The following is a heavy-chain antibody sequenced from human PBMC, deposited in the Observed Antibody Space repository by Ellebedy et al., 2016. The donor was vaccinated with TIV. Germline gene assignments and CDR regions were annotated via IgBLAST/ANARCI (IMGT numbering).Heavy chain of an antibody. CDR2: IYYSGST. CDR1: GGSVGSRSYY. Sequence: SETLSLXCTVSGGSVGSRSYYWSWLRQPPGKGLEWIGYIYYSGSTKYNPSLKSRLTISADTSKKHFSLKLNSVTAADTAVYYCTYGVNSDAFDIWGHGTMVTVSS. D-gene: IGHD4-23*01. CDR3: TYGVNSDAFDI. V-gene: IGHV4-61*03. J-gene: IGHJ3*02.